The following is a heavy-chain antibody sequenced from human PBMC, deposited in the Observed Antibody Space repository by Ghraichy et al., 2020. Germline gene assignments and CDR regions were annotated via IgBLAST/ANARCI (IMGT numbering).Heavy chain of an antibody. V-gene: IGHV3-15*05. J-gene: IGHJ5*02. D-gene: IGHD6-19*01. CDR2: IRTKVDGGTA. Sequence: GGSLRLSCEVSGFTFSKAWMSWVRQAPGKGLEWVGRIRTKVDGGTADYAAPVKGRFTILRADSRNTLFLQMNSLKTVDTAVYYCTTDGWFRDDHWGQGTLVTVSS. CDR1: GFTFSKAW. CDR3: TTDGWFRDDH.